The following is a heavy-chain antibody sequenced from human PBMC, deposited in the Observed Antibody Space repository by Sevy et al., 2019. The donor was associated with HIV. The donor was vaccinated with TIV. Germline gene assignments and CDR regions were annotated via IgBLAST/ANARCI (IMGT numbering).Heavy chain of an antibody. D-gene: IGHD3-9*01. J-gene: IGHJ1*01. CDR1: GFSFTTSGEG. V-gene: IGHV2-5*01. CDR2: IYWNDDK. Sequence: SGPTLVNPTQTLTLSCTFSGFSFTTSGEGVGWIRQPPGKALEWVGNIYWNDDKRFRPSLKRRVTIIKDASKYQVVLTMTNMYPVDTGTYYCARWLYCDYAKLLYIWGQRTLVTVSS. CDR3: ARWLYCDYAKLLYI.